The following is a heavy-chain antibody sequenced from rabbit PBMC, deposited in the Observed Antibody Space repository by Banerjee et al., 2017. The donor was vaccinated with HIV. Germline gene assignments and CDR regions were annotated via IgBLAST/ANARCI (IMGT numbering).Heavy chain of an antibody. CDR2: TYPDYGNT. CDR3: ARDYSGNRPYYFNL. CDR1: GIDFSSYG. D-gene: IGHD1-1*01. V-gene: IGHV1S47*01. J-gene: IGHJ4*01. Sequence: QEQLVESGGGLVTLGGSLKLSCKASGIDFSSYGISWVRQAPGKGLEWIAYTYPDYGNTDYASWVNGRFTISPDNAQNTVFLQMTSLTAADTATYFCARDYSGNRPYYFNLWGPGTLVTVS.